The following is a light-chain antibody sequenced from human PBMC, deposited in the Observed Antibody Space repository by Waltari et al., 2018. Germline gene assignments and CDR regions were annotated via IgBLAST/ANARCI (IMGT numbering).Light chain of an antibody. J-gene: IGKJ3*01. CDR2: AAS. CDR3: LQDYNFPFT. CDR1: QGIRND. V-gene: IGKV1-6*01. Sequence: AIQMTQSPSSLSASVGDRVTITCRASQGIRNDLGWYQQKPGKDPKLLIYAASSLQSGVPSRFSGSGSGTDFTLTISSLQPEDFATYYCLQDYNFPFTFGPVTKVDLK.